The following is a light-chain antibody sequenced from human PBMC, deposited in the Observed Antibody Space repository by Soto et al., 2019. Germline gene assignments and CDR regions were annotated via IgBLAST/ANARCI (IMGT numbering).Light chain of an antibody. V-gene: IGKV3-20*01. CDR2: GAS. Sequence: EIVLTQSPGTLSLSPGERATHSCRASQSVRNSYLAWYQQKPGQAPRLLIYGASTRATGIPDRFSGSGSGTDFTLTISRLEPEDFAVYYCQQYGTSPPYAFGQGTKLEIK. CDR1: QSVRNSY. CDR3: QQYGTSPPYA. J-gene: IGKJ2*01.